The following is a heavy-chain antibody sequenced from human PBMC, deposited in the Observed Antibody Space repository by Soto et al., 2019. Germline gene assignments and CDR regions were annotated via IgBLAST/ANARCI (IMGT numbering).Heavy chain of an antibody. V-gene: IGHV1-18*01. CDR3: ARGESDYGDYVPIDY. CDR2: ISAYNGNT. J-gene: IGHJ4*02. D-gene: IGHD4-17*01. Sequence: ASVKVSCKASGYTFTSYGISWVRQAPGQGLEWMGWISAYNGNTNYAQKLQGRVTMTTDTSTSTAYMELRSLRSDDTAVYYCARGESDYGDYVPIDYWGQGTLVTVSS. CDR1: GYTFTSYG.